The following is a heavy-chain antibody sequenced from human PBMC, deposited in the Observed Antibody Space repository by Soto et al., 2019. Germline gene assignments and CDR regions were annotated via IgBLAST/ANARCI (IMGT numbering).Heavy chain of an antibody. D-gene: IGHD5-12*01. Sequence: SETLSLTCTVSGGSINDYYWGWIRQPAGKGLEWFGRIYTSGSTDYNPSLKSRVTISIDTSKNQFYLKVTSMTAADTAVYYCARERREEIHDGYDLDCWGQGTLVT. CDR1: GGSINDYY. V-gene: IGHV4-4*07. CDR2: IYTSGST. CDR3: ARERREEIHDGYDLDC. J-gene: IGHJ4*02.